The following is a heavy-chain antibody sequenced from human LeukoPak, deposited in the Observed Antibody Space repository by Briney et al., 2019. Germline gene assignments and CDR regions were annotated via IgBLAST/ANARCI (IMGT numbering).Heavy chain of an antibody. CDR3: ARSGSYGDAFDT. CDR2: IIPIFGTA. J-gene: IGHJ3*02. D-gene: IGHD1-26*01. V-gene: IGHV1-69*06. CDR1: GGTFSSYA. Sequence: SVKLSCKASGGTFSSYAISWVRQAPGQGLEWMGGIIPIFGTANYAQKFQGRVTITADKSTSTAYMELSSVRSEDTAVYYCARSGSYGDAFDTWGQGTMVIVSS.